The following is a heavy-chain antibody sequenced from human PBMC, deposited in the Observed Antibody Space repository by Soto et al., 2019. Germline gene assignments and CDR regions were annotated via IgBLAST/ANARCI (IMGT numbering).Heavy chain of an antibody. CDR3: ARWGSAWYLYYIDY. Sequence: GGSLRLSCAASGFDFSSYGMHWVRQAPGKGLEWVAVIWYNGTNKYYADSVKGRFTIARDNSKNTLYLQMTSLRADDAAVYYCARWGSAWYLYYIDYWGQGTQVTVSS. V-gene: IGHV3-33*08. J-gene: IGHJ4*02. CDR1: GFDFSSYG. CDR2: IWYNGTNK. D-gene: IGHD6-19*01.